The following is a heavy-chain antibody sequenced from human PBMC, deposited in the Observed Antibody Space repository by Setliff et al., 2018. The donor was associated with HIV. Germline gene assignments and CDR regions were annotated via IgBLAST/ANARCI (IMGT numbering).Heavy chain of an antibody. CDR1: GYTFTSYD. V-gene: IGHV1-46*01. J-gene: IGHJ4*02. Sequence: ASVKVSCKASGYTFTSYDINWVRQAPGQGLEWMGIINPSGGSTSYAQKFQDRVTMTSDTSTSTVYMELRSLRSEDTAIYYCVKEYHTAATDTRVANYFDYWGQGTLVTVSS. CDR3: VKEYHTAATDTRVANYFDY. CDR2: INPSGGST. D-gene: IGHD6-13*01.